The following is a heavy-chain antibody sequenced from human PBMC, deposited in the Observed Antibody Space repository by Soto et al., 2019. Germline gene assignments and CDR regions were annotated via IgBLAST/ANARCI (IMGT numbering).Heavy chain of an antibody. CDR3: AEEGCSGGSCHYFDY. CDR1: GFTFISYA. J-gene: IGHJ4*02. V-gene: IGHV3-23*01. Sequence: GGSLRHSSAASGFTFISYAMIWVRQAPGKGLEWVSTISSSGGSTYYVDSVKGRFTISRDTSKNTLYLQMNSLRAEDTAEYYCAEEGCSGGSCHYFDYWGQGTLLTVSS. CDR2: ISSSGGST. D-gene: IGHD2-15*01.